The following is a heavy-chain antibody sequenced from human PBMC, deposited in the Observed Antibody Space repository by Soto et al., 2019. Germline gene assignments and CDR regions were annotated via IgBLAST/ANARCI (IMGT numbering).Heavy chain of an antibody. J-gene: IGHJ6*02. V-gene: IGHV1-69*13. CDR1: GGTFSSYA. D-gene: IGHD4-17*01. Sequence: SVKVSCKASGGTFSSYAISWVRQAPGQGLEWMGGIIPIFGTANYAQKFQGRVTITADESTSTAYMELSSLRSEDTAVYYCARHPLNDYGDPKGGMDVWGQGTTVTVSS. CDR3: ARHPLNDYGDPKGGMDV. CDR2: IIPIFGTA.